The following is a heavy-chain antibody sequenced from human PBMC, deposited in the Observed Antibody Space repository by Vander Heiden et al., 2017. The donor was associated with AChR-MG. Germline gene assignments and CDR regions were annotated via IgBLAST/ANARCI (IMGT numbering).Heavy chain of an antibody. Sequence: QLQLVQSGAEVKKPGSSVKVSCKASRGTFSSYAISWVGQATGQGLEWMGGIIPILGTANYEQKFQGRVTITADESTSTAYVELSSLRSEDTAVYYGARASIKRAYYYYMDVWGKGTTVTVSS. V-gene: IGHV1-69*01. CDR3: ARASIKRAYYYYMDV. D-gene: IGHD2-2*01. CDR1: RGTFSSYA. J-gene: IGHJ6*03. CDR2: IIPILGTA.